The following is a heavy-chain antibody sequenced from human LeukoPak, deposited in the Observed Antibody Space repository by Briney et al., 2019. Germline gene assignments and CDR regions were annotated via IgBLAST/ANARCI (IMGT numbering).Heavy chain of an antibody. Sequence: PGGSLRLSCAASGFIFRDYHMNWIRQAPGKGLEWVSYISPGGDATYFADSVRGRFTISRDNAKNSLYLPMNSLTAEDAAVYYCAGGLDIAVAGPGGYFDYWGQGTLVTVSS. J-gene: IGHJ4*02. CDR1: GFIFRDYH. V-gene: IGHV3-11*01. D-gene: IGHD6-19*01. CDR2: ISPGGDAT. CDR3: AGGLDIAVAGPGGYFDY.